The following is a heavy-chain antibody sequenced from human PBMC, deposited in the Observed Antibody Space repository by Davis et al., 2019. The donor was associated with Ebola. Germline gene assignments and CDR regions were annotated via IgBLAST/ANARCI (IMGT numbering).Heavy chain of an antibody. J-gene: IGHJ5*02. D-gene: IGHD3-3*01. CDR1: GFTFSSYS. V-gene: IGHV3-21*01. CDR3: ARDHYDFWSGGWFDP. Sequence: GGSLRLSCAASGFTFSSYSMNWVRQAPGKGLEWVSSISSSSSYIYYADSVKGRFTISRDNAKNSLYLQMNSLRAEDTAVYYCARDHYDFWSGGWFDPWGQGTLVTVSS. CDR2: ISSSSSYI.